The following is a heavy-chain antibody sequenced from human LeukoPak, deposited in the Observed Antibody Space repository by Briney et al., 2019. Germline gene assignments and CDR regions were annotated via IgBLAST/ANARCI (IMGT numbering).Heavy chain of an antibody. V-gene: IGHV3-23*01. D-gene: IGHD6-19*01. J-gene: IGHJ5*02. Sequence: GGSLRLSCAASGFTFSSYAMSWVRQAPGKGLEWVSAISGSGGSTYYADSVKGRFTISRYNSKNTLYLQMNSLRAEDTAVYYCAKDNGSGWYGGGFDPWGQGTLVTVSS. CDR1: GFTFSSYA. CDR2: ISGSGGST. CDR3: AKDNGSGWYGGGFDP.